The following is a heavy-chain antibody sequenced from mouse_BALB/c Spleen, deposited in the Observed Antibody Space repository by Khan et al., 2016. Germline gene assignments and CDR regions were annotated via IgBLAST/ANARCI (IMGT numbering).Heavy chain of an antibody. CDR3: ARSVYCVSYFDY. CDR1: GYTFTDYY. Sequence: QVQLQQSGAELARPGASVKLSCKASGYTFTDYYINWVKQRTGQGLEWIGEIYPGSGNTYYNEKFKGKATLTADKSSSTAYLQLSSLTSEDSAVXFYARSVYCVSYFDYWGQGTTLTVSS. V-gene: IGHV1-77*01. D-gene: IGHD2-1*01. J-gene: IGHJ2*01. CDR2: IYPGSGNT.